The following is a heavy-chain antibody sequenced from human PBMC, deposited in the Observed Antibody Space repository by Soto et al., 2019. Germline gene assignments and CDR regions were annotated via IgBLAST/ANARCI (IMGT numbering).Heavy chain of an antibody. CDR3: VRESGVAADC. J-gene: IGHJ4*02. D-gene: IGHD6-19*01. V-gene: IGHV3-74*01. CDR2: IKTDGYAA. Sequence: ESGGVLVQPGGSLRLSCVASGFTFDSHWKHWVRQAPGEGLVWVSRIKTDGYAAAYADSVKGRFIISRDNTKNTVYLQMNSLRAEDTAVYFCVRESGVAADCWGQGTLVTVSS. CDR1: GFTFDSHW.